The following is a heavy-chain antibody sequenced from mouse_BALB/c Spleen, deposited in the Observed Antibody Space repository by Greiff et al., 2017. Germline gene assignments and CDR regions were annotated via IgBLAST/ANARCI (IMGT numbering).Heavy chain of an antibody. CDR2: INPYNDGT. D-gene: IGHD1-1*01. V-gene: IGHV1-14*01. CDR1: GYTFTSYV. J-gene: IGHJ3*01. Sequence: VQLKESGPELVKPGASVKMSCKASGYTFTSYVMHWVKQKPGQGLEWIGYINPYNDGTKYNEKFKGKATLTSDKSSSTAYLELSSLTSEDSAVYYCANYYGSSYGFAYWGQGTLVTVSA. CDR3: ANYYGSSYGFAY.